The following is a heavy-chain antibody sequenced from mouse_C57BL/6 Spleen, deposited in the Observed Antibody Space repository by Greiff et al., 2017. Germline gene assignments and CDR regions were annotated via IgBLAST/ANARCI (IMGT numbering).Heavy chain of an antibody. D-gene: IGHD3-2*02. Sequence: QVQLQQPGAELVKPGASVKLSCKASGYTFTSYWMHWVKQRPGRGLEWIGRIDPNSGGTKYNEKFKSKATLTVDKSSSTAYMQLSSLTSEDSAVYYCAIDSSGQYYYAMDDWGKGTSVTVSS. CDR3: AIDSSGQYYYAMDD. J-gene: IGHJ4*01. V-gene: IGHV1-72*01. CDR2: IDPNSGGT. CDR1: GYTFTSYW.